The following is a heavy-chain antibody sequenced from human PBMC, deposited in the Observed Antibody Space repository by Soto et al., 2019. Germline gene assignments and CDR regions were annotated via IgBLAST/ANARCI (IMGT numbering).Heavy chain of an antibody. J-gene: IGHJ3*02. D-gene: IGHD3-3*01. Sequence: SETLSLTCTVSGGSVSSGSYYWSWIRQPPGKGLEWIGYMYYSGSTNYNPSLKSRVTISLDTSKNQFSLKLSSVTAADTAVDFCARTRDFWSGNDAFDIWGQGTMVTVSS. CDR2: MYYSGST. CDR3: ARTRDFWSGNDAFDI. V-gene: IGHV4-61*01. CDR1: GGSVSSGSYY.